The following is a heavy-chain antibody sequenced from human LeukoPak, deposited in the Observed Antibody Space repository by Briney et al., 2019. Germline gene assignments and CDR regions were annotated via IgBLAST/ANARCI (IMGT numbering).Heavy chain of an antibody. Sequence: SETLSLTCTVSGGSISSSSYYWGWIRQPPGKGLEWIGSIYYSGSTYYNPSLKSRVTISADTSKNQFSLKLSSVTAADTAVYYCARLLNPHYDFWGGYLFEDAFDIWGQGTMVTVSS. CDR2: IYYSGST. J-gene: IGHJ3*02. D-gene: IGHD3-3*01. V-gene: IGHV4-39*01. CDR3: ARLLNPHYDFWGGYLFEDAFDI. CDR1: GGSISSSSYY.